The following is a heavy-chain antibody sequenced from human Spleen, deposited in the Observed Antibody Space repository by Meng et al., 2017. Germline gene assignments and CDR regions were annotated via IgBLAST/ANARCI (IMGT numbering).Heavy chain of an antibody. Sequence: AHLKELGTKLVKPPETLALTCVCYGGSFSGYYWSWIRQAPGKGLEWIGEIYRSGSTRYNPSLKSRITISVDKPKNQFSLTLTSVTAADTAVYYCTRNEYYCLGYWGQGTLVTVSS. CDR3: TRNEYYCLGY. CDR2: IYRSGST. J-gene: IGHJ4*02. V-gene: IGHV4-34*01. CDR1: GGSFSGYY. D-gene: IGHD3-16*01.